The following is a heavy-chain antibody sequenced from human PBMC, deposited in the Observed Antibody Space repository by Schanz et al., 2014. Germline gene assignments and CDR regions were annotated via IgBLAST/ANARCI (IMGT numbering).Heavy chain of an antibody. J-gene: IGHJ4*02. CDR1: GYTFTSYG. CDR2: ISAYNGNT. D-gene: IGHD3-3*01. V-gene: IGHV1-18*01. Sequence: QVQLVQSGAEVKKPGASVKVSCKASGYTFTSYGISWVRQAPGQGLEWMGWISAYNGNTKYPQKLQGRVTMTTDTSTSTAYMELSSLRSEDTAVYYCARSAGRDFWSGYYTRFDYWGQGTLVTVSS. CDR3: ARSAGRDFWSGYYTRFDY.